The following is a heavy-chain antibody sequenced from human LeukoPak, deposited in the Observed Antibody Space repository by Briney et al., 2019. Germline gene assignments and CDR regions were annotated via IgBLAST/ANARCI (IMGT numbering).Heavy chain of an antibody. CDR1: GFTLSNYW. D-gene: IGHD2-2*01. Sequence: GGSLRLSCAASGFTLSNYWMHWVRQAPGKGLVWVSRINSDGSSTNYADSVKGRFTISRDNAKNTLYLQMNSLRAEDTAVYYCARVKKDIVVVPGAMRDTYYFDYWGQGTLVTVSS. J-gene: IGHJ4*02. CDR3: ARVKKDIVVVPGAMRDTYYFDY. CDR2: INSDGSST. V-gene: IGHV3-74*01.